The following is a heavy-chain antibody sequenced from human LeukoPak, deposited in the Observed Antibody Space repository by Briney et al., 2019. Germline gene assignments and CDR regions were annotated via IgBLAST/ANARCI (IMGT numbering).Heavy chain of an antibody. J-gene: IGHJ6*02. CDR3: ASGSYLWGGMDV. V-gene: IGHV1-18*01. CDR1: GDSFSNYG. CDR2: VSADSGDR. D-gene: IGHD1-26*01. Sequence: ASVKVSCKASGDSFSNYGFAWVRQAPGQGLEWMGWVSADSGDRYYAQNFQHRVTMTTDTSTTTGYMELRSLRSDDTAVYYCASGSYLWGGMDVWGQGTTVTVSS.